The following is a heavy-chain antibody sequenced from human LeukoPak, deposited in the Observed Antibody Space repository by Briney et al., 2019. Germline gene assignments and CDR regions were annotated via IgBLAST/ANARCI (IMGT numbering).Heavy chain of an antibody. Sequence: SQTLSLTCTVSGGSISSGHYYWTWIRQRPGRGLEWIGYIFYSGSTYYNPSLKSRITISVDTSKDQFSLKLSSVTAADTAVYYCARVLGNSAFDIWGQGTMVTVSS. CDR1: GGSISSGHYY. V-gene: IGHV4-30-4*08. CDR3: ARVLGNSAFDI. J-gene: IGHJ3*02. D-gene: IGHD3-16*01. CDR2: IFYSGST.